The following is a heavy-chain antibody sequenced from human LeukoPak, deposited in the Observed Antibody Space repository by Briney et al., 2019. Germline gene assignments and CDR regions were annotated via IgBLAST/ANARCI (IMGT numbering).Heavy chain of an antibody. Sequence: GGSLRLSCAASGLTFNNFGMHWVRQAPGKGLEWVAVIWYDGSNKFHAVSVKGRFTISRDNSNNTLYLQMNSLRAEDTAVYYCARDPRIAAAGPYFYYYYMDVWGKGTTVTVSS. CDR1: GLTFNNFG. D-gene: IGHD6-13*01. CDR2: IWYDGSNK. J-gene: IGHJ6*03. CDR3: ARDPRIAAAGPYFYYYYMDV. V-gene: IGHV3-33*01.